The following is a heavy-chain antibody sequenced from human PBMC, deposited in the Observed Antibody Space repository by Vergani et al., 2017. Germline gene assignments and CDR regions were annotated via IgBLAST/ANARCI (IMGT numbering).Heavy chain of an antibody. Sequence: EVQLVESGGGLVQPGRPLRLSCTASGFTFGDYAMSWFRQAPGKGLEWVGFIRSKAYGGTTEYAASVKGRFTISRDDSKSIAYLQMNSLKTEDTAVYYCTRDPGYSSSWYGYYYYYMDVWGKGP. D-gene: IGHD6-13*01. J-gene: IGHJ6*03. V-gene: IGHV3-49*03. CDR3: TRDPGYSSSWYGYYYYYMDV. CDR2: IRSKAYGGTT. CDR1: GFTFGDYA.